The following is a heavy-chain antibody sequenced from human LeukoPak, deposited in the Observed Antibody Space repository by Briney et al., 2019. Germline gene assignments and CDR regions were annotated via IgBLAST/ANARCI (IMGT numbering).Heavy chain of an antibody. J-gene: IGHJ4*02. Sequence: GGSLRLSCAASGFTFSSYGMHWVRQAPGKGLEWVAVISYDGSNKYYADSVKGRFTISRDNSKNTLYLQMNSLRAEDTAVYYCARRYYYDSSGCDYWGQGTLVTVSS. CDR1: GFTFSSYG. CDR2: ISYDGSNK. V-gene: IGHV3-30*03. CDR3: ARRYYYDSSGCDY. D-gene: IGHD3-22*01.